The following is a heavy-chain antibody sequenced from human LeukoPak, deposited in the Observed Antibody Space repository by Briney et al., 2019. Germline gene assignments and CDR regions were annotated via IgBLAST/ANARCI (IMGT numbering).Heavy chain of an antibody. CDR2: ISSSGSTI. D-gene: IGHD1-20*01. J-gene: IGHJ6*04. CDR1: GFTFSDYY. V-gene: IGHV3-11*01. CDR3: AREWLSITGPQDV. Sequence: GGSLRPSCAASGFTFSDYYMSWIRQAPGKGLEWVSYISSSGSTIYYADSVKGRFTISRDNAKNSLYLQMNSLRAEDTAVYYCAREWLSITGPQDVWGKGTTVTVSS.